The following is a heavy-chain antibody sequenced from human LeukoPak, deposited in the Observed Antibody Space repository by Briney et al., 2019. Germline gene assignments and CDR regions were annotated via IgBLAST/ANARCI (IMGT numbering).Heavy chain of an antibody. CDR2: ISAYNGNT. D-gene: IGHD2-15*01. Sequence: ASVKVSCKASGYTFTSYGISWVRQAPGQGLEWMGWISAYNGNTNYAQKLQGRVTMTTDTSTSTAYMELRSLRSDDTAVYYCARATVYCSGGSCYSDYWGQGTLVTVSS. CDR1: GYTFTSYG. CDR3: ARATVYCSGGSCYSDY. V-gene: IGHV1-18*01. J-gene: IGHJ4*02.